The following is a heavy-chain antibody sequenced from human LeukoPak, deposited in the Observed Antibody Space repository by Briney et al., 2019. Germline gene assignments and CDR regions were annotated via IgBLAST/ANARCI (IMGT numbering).Heavy chain of an antibody. CDR3: AREGLGYSGFQGTYYYYMDV. Sequence: SSETLSLTCTVSGGSISSYYWSWIRQPPGKGLEWIGYVYYSGSTNYNPSLKSRVTISVDTSKNQFSLKLSSVTAADTAVYYCAREGLGYSGFQGTYYYYMDVWGKGTTVTVSS. J-gene: IGHJ6*03. CDR1: GGSISSYY. D-gene: IGHD5-12*01. CDR2: VYYSGST. V-gene: IGHV4-59*01.